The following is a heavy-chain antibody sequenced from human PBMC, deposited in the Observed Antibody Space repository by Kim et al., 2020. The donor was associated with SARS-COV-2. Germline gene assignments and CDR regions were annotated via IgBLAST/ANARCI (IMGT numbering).Heavy chain of an antibody. V-gene: IGHV3-13*01. CDR2: IGTAGDT. D-gene: IGHD6-13*01. Sequence: GGSLRLSCAASGFTFSSYDMHWVRQATGKGLEWVSAIGTAGDTYYPGSVKGRFTISRENAKNSLYLQMNSLRAGDTAVYYCARARSYSSSWVSGSYWLDYWGQGTLVTVSS. CDR1: GFTFSSYD. CDR3: ARARSYSSSWVSGSYWLDY. J-gene: IGHJ4*02.